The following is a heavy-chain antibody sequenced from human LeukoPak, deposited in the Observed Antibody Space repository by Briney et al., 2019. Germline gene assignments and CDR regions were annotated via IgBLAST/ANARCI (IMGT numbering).Heavy chain of an antibody. CDR3: ARNLADV. V-gene: IGHV3-48*03. Sequence: GGSLRLSCAASGFTFRNYEMNWVRQAPGKGLEWVSYISSSGTNIKYADSVRGRFNISRDNAKNSLYLEMNSLKAEDTAVYYCARNLADVWGQGTTVTVSS. CDR2: ISSSGTNI. CDR1: GFTFRNYE. J-gene: IGHJ6*02.